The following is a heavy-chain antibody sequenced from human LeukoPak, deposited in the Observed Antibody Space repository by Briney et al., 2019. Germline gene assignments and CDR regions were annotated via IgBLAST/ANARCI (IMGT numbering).Heavy chain of an antibody. J-gene: IGHJ4*02. D-gene: IGHD1-14*01. CDR1: GFTFSSYA. V-gene: IGHV3-23*01. Sequence: PGGSLRLSCAASGFTFSSYAMSWVRQAPGKGLEWVSTISGSGDSTFYADSVKGRFTISRDNSKNTLYLQMNSLRAEDTAVYYCATLRKSFWLPEFDFWGQGTLVTVSS. CDR2: ISGSGDST. CDR3: ATLRKSFWLPEFDF.